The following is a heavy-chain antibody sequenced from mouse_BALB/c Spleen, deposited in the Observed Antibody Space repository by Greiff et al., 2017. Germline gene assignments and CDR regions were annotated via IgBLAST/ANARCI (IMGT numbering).Heavy chain of an antibody. Sequence: VQLQESGAELAKPGASVKMSCKASGYTFTSYWMHWVKQRPGQGLEWIGYINPSTGYTEYNQKFKDKATLTADKSSSTAYMQLSSLTSEDSAVYYCARRTYGSYWYFDVWGAGTTVTVSS. D-gene: IGHD1-1*01. CDR2: INPSTGYT. V-gene: IGHV1-7*01. J-gene: IGHJ1*01. CDR3: ARRTYGSYWYFDV. CDR1: GYTFTSYW.